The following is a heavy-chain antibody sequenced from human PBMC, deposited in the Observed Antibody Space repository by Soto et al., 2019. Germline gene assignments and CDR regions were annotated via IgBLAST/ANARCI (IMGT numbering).Heavy chain of an antibody. CDR3: ARHYNILTGYDY. J-gene: IGHJ4*02. V-gene: IGHV5-10-1*01. D-gene: IGHD3-9*01. CDR1: GYSVTSYW. CDR2: IDPSDSYT. Sequence: GESLKISCKGSGYSVTSYWISWVRQMPGKGLEWMGRIDPSDSYTNYSPSFQGHVTISADKSISTAYLQWSSLKASDTAMYYCARHYNILTGYDYWGQGTLVTVSS.